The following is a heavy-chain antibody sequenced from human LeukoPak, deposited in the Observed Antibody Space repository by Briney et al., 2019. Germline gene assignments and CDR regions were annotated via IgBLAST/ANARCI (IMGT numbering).Heavy chain of an antibody. Sequence: SETLSLTCTVSGGSISSYYWSWIRQPAGKGLEWIGRVYTSGSTNYNASLKRRVTMSVDTSKNQFSLKLSSVTAADTAVYYCATSHQTDCYDSSGYGFDYWGQGTLVTVSS. CDR1: GGSISSYY. D-gene: IGHD3-22*01. V-gene: IGHV4-4*07. J-gene: IGHJ4*02. CDR2: VYTSGST. CDR3: ATSHQTDCYDSSGYGFDY.